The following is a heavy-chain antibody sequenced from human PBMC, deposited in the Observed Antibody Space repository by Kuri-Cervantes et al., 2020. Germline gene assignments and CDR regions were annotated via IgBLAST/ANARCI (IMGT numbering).Heavy chain of an antibody. V-gene: IGHV3-49*03. CDR2: IKSKAYGGTT. CDR3: ARDRPIVGATRGY. D-gene: IGHD1-26*01. CDR1: GLTFGDYA. Sequence: GGSLRPSCTTSGLTFGDYAMSWFRQAPGKGLEWVGFIKSKAYGGTTEYAASVKGRFTISRDDSKSIAYLQMNSLKTEDTAVYYCARDRPIVGATRGYWGQGTLVTVSS. J-gene: IGHJ4*02.